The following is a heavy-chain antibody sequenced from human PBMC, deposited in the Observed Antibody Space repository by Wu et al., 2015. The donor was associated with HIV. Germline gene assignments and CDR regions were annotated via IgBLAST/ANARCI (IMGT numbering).Heavy chain of an antibody. Sequence: QVQLMQSGAEVKKPGASVKVSCKTSGYNFIDNYIHWMRQAPGQGLEWMGWINPNSGGSRSPQKFQGRVSMTRDTSVNTVYLELTRLQFDDTAIYYCTKDYGIVGSTLPEYLQHWGQGTLVTVSS. D-gene: IGHD1-26*01. CDR1: GYNFIDNY. CDR3: TKDYGIVGSTLPEYLQH. CDR2: INPNSGGS. J-gene: IGHJ1*01. V-gene: IGHV1-2*02.